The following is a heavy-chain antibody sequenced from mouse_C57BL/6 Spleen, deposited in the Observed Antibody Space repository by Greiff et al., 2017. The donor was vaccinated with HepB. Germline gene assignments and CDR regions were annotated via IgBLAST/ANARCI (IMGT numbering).Heavy chain of an antibody. Sequence: EVKVEESGGGLVQPGGSLKLSCAASGFTFSDYYMYWVRQTPEKRLEWVAYISNGGGSTYYPDTVKGRFTISRDNAKNTLYLQMSRLKSEDTAMYYCARTGSSYWYFDVWGTGTTVTVSS. D-gene: IGHD1-1*01. CDR2: ISNGGGST. CDR1: GFTFSDYY. V-gene: IGHV5-12*01. J-gene: IGHJ1*03. CDR3: ARTGSSYWYFDV.